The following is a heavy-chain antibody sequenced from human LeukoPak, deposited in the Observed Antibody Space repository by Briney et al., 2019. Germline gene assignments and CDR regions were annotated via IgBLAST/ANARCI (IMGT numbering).Heavy chain of an antibody. CDR2: INAGNGNT. Sequence: EASVKVSCKASGYTFTSYAMHWVRQAPGQRLEWMGWINAGNGNTKYSQKFQGRVTITRDTSASTAYMELGSLRSEDTAVYYCARVFCPLWFGEYAPCNWFDPWGQGTLVTVSS. D-gene: IGHD3-10*01. J-gene: IGHJ5*02. V-gene: IGHV1-3*01. CDR1: GYTFTSYA. CDR3: ARVFCPLWFGEYAPCNWFDP.